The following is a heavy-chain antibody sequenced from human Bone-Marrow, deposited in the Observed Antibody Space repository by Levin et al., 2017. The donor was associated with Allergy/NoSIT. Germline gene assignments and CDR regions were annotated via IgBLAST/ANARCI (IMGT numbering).Heavy chain of an antibody. V-gene: IGHV4-61*01. D-gene: IGHD2-8*02. CDR3: ARDECSGGFCFLDH. CDR1: AASFSSPSHY. J-gene: IGHJ4*02. CDR2: IDDRGRT. Sequence: PSETLSLTCTVSAASFSSPSHYWTWIRQSPGKGLEWIGYIDDRGRTNYNPSLQRRVTISVDTPKNQFSLKLNFVTAADTAVYYCARDECSGGFCFLDHWGQGSLVTVSS.